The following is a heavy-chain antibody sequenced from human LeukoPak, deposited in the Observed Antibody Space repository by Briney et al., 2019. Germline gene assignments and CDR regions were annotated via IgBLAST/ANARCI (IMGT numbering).Heavy chain of an antibody. J-gene: IGHJ5*02. CDR1: GGSISSGDYY. CDR3: ARVRFYHAANWFDP. Sequence: SETLSLTCTVSGGSISSGDYYWSWIRQPPGKGLEWIGYIYYSGSTYYNPSLKSRVTISVDTSKNQFSLKLSSVTAADTAVYYCARVRFYHAANWFDPWGQGTLVTVSS. V-gene: IGHV4-30-4*01. CDR2: IYYSGST. D-gene: IGHD1-14*01.